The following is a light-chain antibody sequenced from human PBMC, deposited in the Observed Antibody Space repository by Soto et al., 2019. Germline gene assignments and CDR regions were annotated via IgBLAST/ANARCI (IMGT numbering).Light chain of an antibody. J-gene: IGKJ1*01. CDR1: QSMSNL. Sequence: DIQMTQSPSTLSASVGDRVTITCRASQSMSNLLAWYQQQPGKAPKLLIFDASSLHTGVPSRFSGSGSGTEFTLTISSLQPYDFATYYCQQYYSFPVTFGPGTRVEIK. CDR2: DAS. V-gene: IGKV1-5*01. CDR3: QQYYSFPVT.